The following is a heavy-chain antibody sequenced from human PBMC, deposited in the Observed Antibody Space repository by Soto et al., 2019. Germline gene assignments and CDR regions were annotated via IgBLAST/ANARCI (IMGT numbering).Heavy chain of an antibody. CDR1: GFSLSTSGVG. CDR2: IYWDEDK. CDR3: AHVFTSLAPFDS. Sequence: QITLKESGPTLVKPTQTLTLTCTFSGFSLSTSGVGVGWIRQPPGKALEWLGFIYWDEDKRYSPSLKSRLTIPKDTSKSQVVLTMTNMDPVDTATYSCAHVFTSLAPFDSWGQGTLVTVSA. V-gene: IGHV2-5*02. J-gene: IGHJ4*02. D-gene: IGHD3-10*02.